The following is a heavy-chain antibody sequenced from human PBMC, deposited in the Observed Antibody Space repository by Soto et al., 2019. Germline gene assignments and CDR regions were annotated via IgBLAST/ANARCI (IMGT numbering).Heavy chain of an antibody. CDR2: TYYRSKWHN. J-gene: IGHJ4*02. D-gene: IGHD1-26*01. V-gene: IGHV6-1*01. Sequence: PSQTLSLTCAISGDSVSSNSAAWNWIRQSPSRGLEWLGRTYYRSKWHNDYAVSVKSRIIIKPDTSRNQFSLEMNSVTPEDTAVYYCARIVGGAPDYWGQGTLVTVSS. CDR3: ARIVGGAPDY. CDR1: GDSVSSNSAA.